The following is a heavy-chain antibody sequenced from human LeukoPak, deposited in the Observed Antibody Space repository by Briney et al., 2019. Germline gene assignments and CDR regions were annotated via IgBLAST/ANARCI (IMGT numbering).Heavy chain of an antibody. CDR2: INRSGST. CDR3: ARRRIQLWSDAFDI. V-gene: IGHV4-34*01. CDR1: GGSFSGYY. Sequence: SETLSLTCAVYGGSFSGYYWSWIRQPPGKGLEWIGEINRSGSTNYNPSLKSRVTISVDTSKNQFSLKLSSVTAADTAVYYCARRRIQLWSDAFDIWGQGTMVTVSS. D-gene: IGHD5-18*01. J-gene: IGHJ3*02.